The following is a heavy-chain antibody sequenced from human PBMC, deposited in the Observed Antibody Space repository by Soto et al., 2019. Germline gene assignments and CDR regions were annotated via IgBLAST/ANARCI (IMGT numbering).Heavy chain of an antibody. Sequence: EVQLLESGGGLVQPGGSLRLSCAASGFTFSSYAMSWVRQAPGKGLEWVSAISGSGAGTYYADSVKGRFTISRDNSKNTLYLQMNSLRAEDTAVYYCAKGGNRRGNADYRGQGTLVTVSS. J-gene: IGHJ4*02. CDR2: ISGSGAGT. CDR1: GFTFSSYA. D-gene: IGHD1-1*01. V-gene: IGHV3-23*01. CDR3: AKGGNRRGNADY.